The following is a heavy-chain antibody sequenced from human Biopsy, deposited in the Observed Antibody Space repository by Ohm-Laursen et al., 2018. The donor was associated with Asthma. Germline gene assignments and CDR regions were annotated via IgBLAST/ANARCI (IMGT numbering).Heavy chain of an antibody. CDR2: IDQSGYT. CDR1: GGYLTGHY. J-gene: IGHJ5*02. Sequence: PSETLSLTCTVYGGYLTGHYWNWIRQPPGKGLEWIGEIDQSGYTNYNPSLKSRVTISADTSKNQFHLKLISVAAADTAVYFCARAAITGIRGWFDPWGPGTQVTVSS. V-gene: IGHV4-34*01. CDR3: ARAAITGIRGWFDP. D-gene: IGHD1-20*01.